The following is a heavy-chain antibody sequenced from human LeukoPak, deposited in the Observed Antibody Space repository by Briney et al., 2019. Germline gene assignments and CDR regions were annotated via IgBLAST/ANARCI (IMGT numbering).Heavy chain of an antibody. Sequence: GGSLRLSCAASGFTFSSYAMSWVRQAPGKGLEWIADITISGHTKNYADSVKGRFTISRDNAGTSLYLQMNSLRVEDTGVYYCARGDPHADLWGQGTLVTVSS. CDR3: ARGDPHADL. J-gene: IGHJ5*02. CDR2: ITISGHTK. V-gene: IGHV3-48*04. CDR1: GFTFSSYA.